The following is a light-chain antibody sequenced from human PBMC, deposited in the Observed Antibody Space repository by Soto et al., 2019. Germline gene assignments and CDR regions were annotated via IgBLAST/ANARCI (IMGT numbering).Light chain of an antibody. CDR1: QSVTSSS. Sequence: EVVLTQSPATLSLSPGERATLSCRASQSVTSSSLAWYQQKPGQAPRLLIYGASIRAAGIPDRFSARGSGTGFTLTISRLEPEDFALYYCQQYANSPLTFGGGTKVDIK. CDR3: QQYANSPLT. V-gene: IGKV3-20*01. CDR2: GAS. J-gene: IGKJ4*01.